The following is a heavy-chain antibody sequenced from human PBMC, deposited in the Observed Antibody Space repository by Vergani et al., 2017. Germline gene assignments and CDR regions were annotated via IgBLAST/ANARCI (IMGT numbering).Heavy chain of an antibody. D-gene: IGHD5-18*01. J-gene: IGHJ5*02. V-gene: IGHV4-4*03. Sequence: QVQLQESGPGLVKPPGTLSLTCAVSGISVSSDKWCTWVRQPPGKGLEWIAEIFHDGGTNYNPSLKSRATIVLDKSKNQISLNLNSVTAADTAVYYCAREYERGYSYGTWGQGILVTVSS. CDR2: IFHDGGT. CDR3: AREYERGYSYGT. CDR1: GISVSSDKW.